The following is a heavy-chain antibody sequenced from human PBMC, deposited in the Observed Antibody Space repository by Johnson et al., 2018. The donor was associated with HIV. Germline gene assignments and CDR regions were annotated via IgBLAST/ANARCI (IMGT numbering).Heavy chain of an antibody. CDR2: IRYDGSNK. D-gene: IGHD3-10*01. CDR3: ARDPPSYGSGSYFRAFDI. V-gene: IGHV3-30*02. J-gene: IGHJ3*02. CDR1: GFTFSSYG. Sequence: VQLLESGGGVVQPGGSLRLSCAASGFTFSSYGMHWVRQAPGKGLEWVAFIRYDGSNKYYADSVKGRFTISRDNSKNTLYLQMNSLRAEDTAVYYCARDPPSYGSGSYFRAFDIWGQGTMVTVSS.